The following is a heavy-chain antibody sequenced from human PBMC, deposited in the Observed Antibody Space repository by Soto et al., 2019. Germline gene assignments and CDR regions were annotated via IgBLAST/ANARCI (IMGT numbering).Heavy chain of an antibody. CDR2: IDADGRVT. V-gene: IGHV3-74*01. Sequence: GGSLRLSCAASRFSFSSYSMDWVRQAPRKGLVWVARIDADGRVTAYAGSVKGRFTISRDNGEKTLYLQMNSLRVDDTAVYYCVRLGGYNEIDLWGQGTLVTVSS. CDR3: VRLGGYNEIDL. CDR1: RFSFSSYS. D-gene: IGHD5-12*01. J-gene: IGHJ5*02.